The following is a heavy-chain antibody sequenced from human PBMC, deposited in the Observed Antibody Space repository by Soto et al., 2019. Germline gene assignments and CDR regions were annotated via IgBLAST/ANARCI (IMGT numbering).Heavy chain of an antibody. J-gene: IGHJ6*02. D-gene: IGHD6-13*01. Sequence: GGSLRLSCAASGFTFSSYAMHWVRQAPGKGLEWVAVISYDGSNKYYADSVKGRFTISRDNSKNTLYLQMNSLSAEDTAVYYCARVRAIIAAAAPRGMDVWGQGTTVTVSS. CDR2: ISYDGSNK. CDR3: ARVRAIIAAAAPRGMDV. CDR1: GFTFSSYA. V-gene: IGHV3-30-3*01.